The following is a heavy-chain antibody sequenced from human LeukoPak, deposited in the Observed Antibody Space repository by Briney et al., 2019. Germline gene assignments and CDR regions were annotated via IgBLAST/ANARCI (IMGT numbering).Heavy chain of an antibody. V-gene: IGHV3-15*01. CDR3: AVERGGCSAVTCYAFNH. CDR1: VVSFSVGR. J-gene: IGHJ4*02. CDR2: TKRKVDGGTR. Sequence: GGSLRLSCAGPVVSFSVGRIGWVRKAPGRGREGVGRTKRKVDGGTRDYHAPVKSRFTISRDDSENKLFLQMNSLEIGDTAVYYCAVERGGCSAVTCYAFNHWGQGTLVTVSS. D-gene: IGHD2-15*01.